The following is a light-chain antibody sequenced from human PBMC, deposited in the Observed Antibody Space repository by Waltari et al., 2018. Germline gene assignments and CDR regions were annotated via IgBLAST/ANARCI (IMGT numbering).Light chain of an antibody. CDR1: SSDVGKYNL. CDR2: EGS. V-gene: IGLV2-23*01. Sequence: QSALTQPASVSGSPGQSITISCTGTSSDVGKYNLVSWYQQHPGQAPKLMIYEGSQRPAGVSDRFSGSKSGNTASLTISGLQAEDEADYYCCSYAGRATGVFGGGTKLTVL. J-gene: IGLJ2*01. CDR3: CSYAGRATGV.